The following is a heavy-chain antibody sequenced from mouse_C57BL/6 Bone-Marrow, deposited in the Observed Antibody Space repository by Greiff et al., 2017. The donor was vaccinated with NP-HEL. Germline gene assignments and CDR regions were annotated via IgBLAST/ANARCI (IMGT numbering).Heavy chain of an antibody. J-gene: IGHJ4*01. Sequence: QVQLQQSGAELARPGASVKLSCKASGYTFTSYGISWVKQRTGQGLEWIGEIYPRSGNTYYNEKFKGKATLTAAKSSSTAYMELRSLTSEDSAVYFCARSIYDGYYERAMDYWGQGTSVTVSS. CDR3: ARSIYDGYYERAMDY. CDR2: IYPRSGNT. D-gene: IGHD2-3*01. V-gene: IGHV1-81*01. CDR1: GYTFTSYG.